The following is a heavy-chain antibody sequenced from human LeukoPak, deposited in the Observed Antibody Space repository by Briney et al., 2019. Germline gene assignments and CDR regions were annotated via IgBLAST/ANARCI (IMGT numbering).Heavy chain of an antibody. CDR1: GDSISSSDYY. Sequence: PSETLSLTCTISGDSISSSDYYWGWLRQPPGKGLEWIGYIYYSGSTNYNPSLKSRVTISVDTSKNQFSLKLSSVTAADTAVYYCASLRGAGLLDYYYYYMDVWGKGTTVTVSS. CDR2: IYYSGST. V-gene: IGHV4-61*05. CDR3: ASLRGAGLLDYYYYYMDV. J-gene: IGHJ6*03. D-gene: IGHD3-22*01.